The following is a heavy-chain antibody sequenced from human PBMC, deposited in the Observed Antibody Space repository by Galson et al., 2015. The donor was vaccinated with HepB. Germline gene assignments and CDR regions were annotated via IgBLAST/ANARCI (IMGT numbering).Heavy chain of an antibody. CDR3: AKVNQSAANFDY. Sequence: SLRLSCAASGFTFSSYAMRWVRQAPGKGLEWVSAICGSGGSTYYADFVKGRFTISRDNSKNPLYLQMNSLRAEDTAVYYCAKVNQSAANFDYWGQGTLVTVSS. J-gene: IGHJ4*02. CDR2: ICGSGGST. V-gene: IGHV3-23*01. D-gene: IGHD1-14*01. CDR1: GFTFSSYA.